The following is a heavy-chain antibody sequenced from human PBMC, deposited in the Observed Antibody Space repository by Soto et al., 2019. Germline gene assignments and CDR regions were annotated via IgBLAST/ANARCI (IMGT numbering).Heavy chain of an antibody. CDR2: LYYSGSA. Sequence: PSETLSLTYAVYGGSFSGYYWTWIRQPPGTGLEWIGYLYYSGSANYNPSLKSRVTISVDKSKNQFSLKLSSVTAADTAVYYCPRGTVHLIAAAGNGWFDPWGQGTLVTVSS. D-gene: IGHD6-13*01. J-gene: IGHJ5*02. CDR1: GGSFSGYY. CDR3: PRGTVHLIAAAGNGWFDP. V-gene: IGHV4-34*11.